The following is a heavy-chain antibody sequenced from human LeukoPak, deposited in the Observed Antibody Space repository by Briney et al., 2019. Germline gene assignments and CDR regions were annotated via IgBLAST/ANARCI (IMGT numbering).Heavy chain of an antibody. J-gene: IGHJ3*02. V-gene: IGHV3-23*01. Sequence: PGGSLRLSCAASGFTFSSYAMSWVRQAPGKGLEWVSAISGSGGSTYYADSVKGRFTISRDNSKNTLYLQMNSLRAEDTAVYYCAKEDAYYDSSGYYYRGAFDIWGQGIMVTVSS. CDR3: AKEDAYYDSSGYYYRGAFDI. CDR2: ISGSGGST. CDR1: GFTFSSYA. D-gene: IGHD3-22*01.